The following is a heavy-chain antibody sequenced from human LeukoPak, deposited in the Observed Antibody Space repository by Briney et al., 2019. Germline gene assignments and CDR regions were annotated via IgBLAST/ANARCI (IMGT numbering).Heavy chain of an antibody. J-gene: IGHJ4*02. CDR1: GFTFSSYA. CDR2: ISSNGGST. CDR3: ARAFSELGISASGY. D-gene: IGHD3-10*01. Sequence: GGSLRLSCAASGFTFSSYAMHWVRQAPGKGLEYVSAISSNGGSTYYANSVKGRFTISRDNSKNTLYLQMGSLRAEDMAVYYCARAFSELGISASGYWGQGTLVTVSS. V-gene: IGHV3-64*01.